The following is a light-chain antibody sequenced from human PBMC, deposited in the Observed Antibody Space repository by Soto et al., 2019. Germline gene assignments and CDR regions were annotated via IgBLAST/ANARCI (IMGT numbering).Light chain of an antibody. Sequence: IVLTHSPATLSLSPRERATLSCRASQSVSNSYLAWYQHKPGQAPRLLIYGASNMATGIPDRFSGSGSGTDFTLTISRLEPEDFAVYYCQQYGSSPRTFGQGTKVDIK. CDR1: QSVSNSY. V-gene: IGKV3-20*01. CDR3: QQYGSSPRT. J-gene: IGKJ1*01. CDR2: GAS.